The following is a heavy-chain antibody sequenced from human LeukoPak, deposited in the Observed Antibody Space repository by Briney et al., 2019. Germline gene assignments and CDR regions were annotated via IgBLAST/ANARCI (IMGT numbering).Heavy chain of an antibody. Sequence: SETLSLTCAVYGGSFSGYYWSWIRQPPGKGLEWIGEINHSGSTNYNPSLKSRVTISVDTSKNQFSLKLSSVTAADTAVYYCARELYDFWSGYYYGPSYNWFDPWGQGTLVTVSS. J-gene: IGHJ5*02. CDR1: GGSFSGYY. CDR3: ARELYDFWSGYYYGPSYNWFDP. D-gene: IGHD3-3*01. V-gene: IGHV4-34*01. CDR2: INHSGST.